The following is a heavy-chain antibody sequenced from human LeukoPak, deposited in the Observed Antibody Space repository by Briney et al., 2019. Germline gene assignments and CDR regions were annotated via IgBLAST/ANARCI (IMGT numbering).Heavy chain of an antibody. CDR2: ITSGSSTI. V-gene: IGHV3-48*02. CDR1: GFTFSSYS. Sequence: GGSLRLSCAASGFTFSSYSMNWVRQAPGKGLEWVSYITSGSSTIYYADSVKGRFTISRDNAKNSLYLQMNSLRDEDTAVYYCARVIIISVARWFDPWGQGTLVTVSS. CDR3: ARVIIISVARWFDP. J-gene: IGHJ5*02. D-gene: IGHD3-16*02.